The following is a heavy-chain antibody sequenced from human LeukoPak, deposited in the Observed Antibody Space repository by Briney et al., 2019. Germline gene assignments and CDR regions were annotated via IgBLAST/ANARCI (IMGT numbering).Heavy chain of an antibody. Sequence: SETLSLTCTVSGGSISSYYWSWIRQPPGKGLEWIGYIYYSGSTNYNPSLTSRVTISVDTSKNQFSLKLSSVTAADTAVYYCARAAPSTLGGYYFDYWGQGTLVTVSS. CDR1: GGSISSYY. J-gene: IGHJ4*02. CDR2: IYYSGST. CDR3: ARAAPSTLGGYYFDY. V-gene: IGHV4-59*01. D-gene: IGHD1-26*01.